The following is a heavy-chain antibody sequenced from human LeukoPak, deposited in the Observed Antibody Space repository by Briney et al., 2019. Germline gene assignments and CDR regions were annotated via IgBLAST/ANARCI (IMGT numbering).Heavy chain of an antibody. CDR3: ARETYCGGDCYSELWFDP. CDR1: GGTFSSYA. CDR2: IIPILGIA. Sequence: SVNVSCMASGGTFSSYAISWVRQAPGQGLEWMGRIIPILGIANYAQKFQGRVTITADKSTSTAYMELSSLRSEDTAVYYCARETYCGGDCYSELWFDPWGQGTLVTVSS. D-gene: IGHD2-21*02. J-gene: IGHJ5*02. V-gene: IGHV1-69*04.